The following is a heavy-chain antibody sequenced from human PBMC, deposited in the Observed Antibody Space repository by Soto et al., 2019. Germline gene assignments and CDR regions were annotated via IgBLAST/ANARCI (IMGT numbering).Heavy chain of an antibody. D-gene: IGHD1-26*01. CDR2: IIPILGIA. CDR1: GGTFSSYT. CDR3: ARGWEEGATEY. Sequence: QVQLVQSGAEVKKPGSSVKVSCKASGGTFSSYTISWVRQAPGQGLEWMGRIIPILGIADYAQKFQGRVTITADKSTSTAYMELSSLSSEDTAVYYCARGWEEGATEYWGQGTLVTVSS. J-gene: IGHJ1*01. V-gene: IGHV1-69*02.